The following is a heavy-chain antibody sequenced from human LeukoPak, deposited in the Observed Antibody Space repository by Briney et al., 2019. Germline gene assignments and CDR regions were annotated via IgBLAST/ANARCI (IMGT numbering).Heavy chain of an antibody. CDR1: GFTFADHA. CDR2: INWNNDGI. Sequence: GGSLRLSCVASGFTFADHAMHWVRRAPGQGLEWATGINWNNDGIVYAASVKGRFTVSRDNAKNTLYLQMNGLRPEDTAFYYCARDDYNTLGYNFHHWGQGTLVTVSS. CDR3: ARDDYNTLGYNFHH. J-gene: IGHJ1*01. V-gene: IGHV3-9*01. D-gene: IGHD1-1*01.